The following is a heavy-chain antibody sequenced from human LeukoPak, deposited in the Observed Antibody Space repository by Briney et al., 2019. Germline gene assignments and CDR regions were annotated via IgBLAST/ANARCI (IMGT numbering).Heavy chain of an antibody. CDR2: IWYDGSIK. CDR1: GFTFSDYA. CDR3: ARSYGDCAPDY. D-gene: IGHD4-17*01. Sequence: PGGSLRLSCATSGFTFSDYAMHWVRQAPGKGLEWVAIIWYDGSIKYYEESVKGRFTISRDDSKNTVYLQMNSLRVEDTALYFCARSYGDCAPDYWGQGTLVTVSS. V-gene: IGHV3-33*01. J-gene: IGHJ4*02.